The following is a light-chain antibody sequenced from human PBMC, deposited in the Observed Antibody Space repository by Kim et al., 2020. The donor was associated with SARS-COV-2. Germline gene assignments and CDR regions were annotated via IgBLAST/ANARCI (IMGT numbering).Light chain of an antibody. CDR3: QHYWPPWT. CDR1: QSISSD. CDR2: GAS. Sequence: EIVMTQSPATLSVSPGERATLSCRASQSISSDLAWYQQKPGQAPRLLIHGASTRATGIPARFSGSGSGTEFTLTISSLQSEDFALYYCQHYWPPWTFGQGTKVDIK. J-gene: IGKJ1*01. V-gene: IGKV3-15*01.